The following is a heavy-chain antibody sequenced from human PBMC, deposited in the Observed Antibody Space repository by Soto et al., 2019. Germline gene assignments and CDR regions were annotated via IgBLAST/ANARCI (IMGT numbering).Heavy chain of an antibody. D-gene: IGHD2-15*01. V-gene: IGHV1-58*01. CDR1: GFTFRSSA. Sequence: SVKVSCKTSGFTFRSSAVQWVRQARGQRLEWIGWLVVGTGNTNYAQKFQQRVTISSDRSTNTVSMELSSLTSEDTAVYYCATGAYCSGGSCSDYYYFYYGMDLWGQGTTVTVSS. CDR3: ATGAYCSGGSCSDYYYFYYGMDL. CDR2: LVVGTGNT. J-gene: IGHJ6*02.